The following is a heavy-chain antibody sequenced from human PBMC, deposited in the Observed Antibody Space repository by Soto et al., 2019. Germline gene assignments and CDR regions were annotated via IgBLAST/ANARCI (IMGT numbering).Heavy chain of an antibody. Sequence: GGSLRLSCAASGFTFSSYAMSWVRQAPGKGLEWVSAISGSGGSTYYADSVKGRFTISRDNSKNTLYLQMNSLRAEDTAVYYCAKDRSVDTAMVLRYFDYWGQGTLVTVSS. CDR2: ISGSGGST. CDR1: GFTFSSYA. V-gene: IGHV3-23*01. D-gene: IGHD5-18*01. CDR3: AKDRSVDTAMVLRYFDY. J-gene: IGHJ4*03.